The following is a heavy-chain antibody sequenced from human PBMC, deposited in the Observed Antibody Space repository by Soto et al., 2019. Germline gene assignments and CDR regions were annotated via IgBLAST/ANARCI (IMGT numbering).Heavy chain of an antibody. V-gene: IGHV3-21*01. CDR2: ISSSSSYI. CDR1: GFTFSSYS. J-gene: IGHJ6*03. Sequence: LRLSCAASGFTFSSYSMNWVRQAPGKGLEWVSSISSSSSYIYYADSVKGRFTISRDNAKNSLYLQMNSLRAEDTAVYYCAREVATKDYYYYYYMDVWGKGTTVTVSS. D-gene: IGHD5-12*01. CDR3: AREVATKDYYYYYYMDV.